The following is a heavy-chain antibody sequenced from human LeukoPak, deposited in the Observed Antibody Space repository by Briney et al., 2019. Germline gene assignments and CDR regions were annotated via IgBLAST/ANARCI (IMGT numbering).Heavy chain of an antibody. Sequence: PSETLSLTCTVSGGSISSYYWSWTRQPPGKGLEWIGYIYYSGSTNNNPSLKSRVTISVDTSKKQFSLKLTSVTAADTAVYYCARGRYSKAYAADWFDPWGQGTLVTVSS. CDR2: IYYSGST. CDR3: ARGRYSKAYAADWFDP. V-gene: IGHV4-59*01. J-gene: IGHJ5*02. CDR1: GGSISSYY. D-gene: IGHD6-25*01.